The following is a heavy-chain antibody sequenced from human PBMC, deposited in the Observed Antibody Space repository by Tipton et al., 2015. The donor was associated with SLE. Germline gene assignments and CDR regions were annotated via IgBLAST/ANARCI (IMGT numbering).Heavy chain of an antibody. Sequence: SLRLSCAASGFTFSDYGMHWVRQAPGKGLGWVAFIRDDGSNKYYADSVKGRFTIPRDNSKNTLNLQMNSLRAEDTAVYYCARNIIAAAGYFDYWGQGTLVTVSS. CDR2: IRDDGSNK. CDR1: GFTFSDYG. CDR3: ARNIIAAAGYFDY. D-gene: IGHD6-13*01. V-gene: IGHV3-30*02. J-gene: IGHJ4*02.